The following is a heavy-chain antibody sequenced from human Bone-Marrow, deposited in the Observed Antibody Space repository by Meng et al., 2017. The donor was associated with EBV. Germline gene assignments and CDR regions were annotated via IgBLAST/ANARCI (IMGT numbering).Heavy chain of an antibody. V-gene: IGHV1-2*02. CDR3: AMGLATDFDY. J-gene: IGHJ4*02. CDR1: GYIFTGYY. D-gene: IGHD5-12*01. CDR2: INPNSGGT. Sequence: QVQLVQSGAEVKKPEASLKVSCKASGYIFTGYYIHWVRQAPGQGLEWVGWINPNSGGTNYAEKFQGRVTMTRDTSITTAFMELSSLKSDDTAVYYCAMGLATDFDYWGRGALVTVSS.